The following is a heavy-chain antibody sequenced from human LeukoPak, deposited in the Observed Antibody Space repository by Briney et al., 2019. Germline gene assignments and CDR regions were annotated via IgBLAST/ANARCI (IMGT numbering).Heavy chain of an antibody. J-gene: IGHJ4*02. D-gene: IGHD3-3*01. CDR3: ARARGPYDL. V-gene: IGHV4-61*02. Sequence: SQTLSLTCTVSGGSISSGSYYWSWIRQPAGKGLEWIGRMYTSGSTNYNPSLKSRVTISVDTSKNQFSLKLSSVTAADTAVYYCARARGPYDLWGQGTLVTVSS. CDR1: GGSISSGSYY. CDR2: MYTSGST.